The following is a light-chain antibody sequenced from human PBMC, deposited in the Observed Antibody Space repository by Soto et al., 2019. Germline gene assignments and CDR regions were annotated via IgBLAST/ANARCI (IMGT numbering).Light chain of an antibody. V-gene: IGLV2-23*02. CDR2: EVS. CDR3: CPWAGSNTFYF. CDR1: SSDVGSYNL. J-gene: IGLJ1*01. Sequence: QSVLTQPASVSGPPGQSITISCTGTSSDVGSYNLVSWYQQLPGKAPKLIIYEVSKRPSGVSNRFSGSKSGNTASLTISGLQAEDEADYYCCPWAGSNTFYFFGTGTKVTVL.